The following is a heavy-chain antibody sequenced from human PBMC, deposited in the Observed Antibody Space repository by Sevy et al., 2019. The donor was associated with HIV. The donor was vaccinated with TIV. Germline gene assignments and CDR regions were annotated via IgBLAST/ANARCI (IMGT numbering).Heavy chain of an antibody. CDR2: VSGNSGAI. CDR3: ARAMGDSYTPLDY. Sequence: GGSLRLSCAASGFTFSSYSMNWVRQAPEKGLEWISFVSGNSGAINYADSVKGRFTISRDNAKNSLYLQMNSLRVDDTAVYYYARAMGDSYTPLDYWGQGTLVTVSS. CDR1: GFTFSSYS. V-gene: IGHV3-48*01. D-gene: IGHD3-16*02. J-gene: IGHJ4*02.